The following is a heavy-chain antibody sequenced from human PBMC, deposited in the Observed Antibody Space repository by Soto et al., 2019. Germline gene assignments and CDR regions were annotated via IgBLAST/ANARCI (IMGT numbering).Heavy chain of an antibody. Sequence: GGSLRLSCAASGFTFSSYGMHWVRQAPGKGLEWVAVIWYDGSNKYYADSVKGRFTISRDNSKNTLYPQMNSLRAEDTAVYYCATTTVTTGYYYYYYMDVWGKGTTVTVSS. D-gene: IGHD4-17*01. CDR1: GFTFSSYG. CDR2: IWYDGSNK. J-gene: IGHJ6*03. CDR3: ATTTVTTGYYYYYYMDV. V-gene: IGHV3-33*01.